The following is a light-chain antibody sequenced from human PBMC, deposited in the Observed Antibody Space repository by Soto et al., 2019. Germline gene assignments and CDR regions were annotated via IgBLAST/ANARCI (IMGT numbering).Light chain of an antibody. J-gene: IGLJ3*02. Sequence: QAVVTQEPSLTVSLGGTVTLTCASSTGAVTSGHYPNWFQQKPGQAPRALIYTTVNKHFWTPARFSGSLLGGKAALTLSGVQPEDEAEYYCLLYYGGARVFGGGTQLTVL. V-gene: IGLV7-43*01. CDR1: TGAVTSGHY. CDR3: LLYYGGARV. CDR2: TTV.